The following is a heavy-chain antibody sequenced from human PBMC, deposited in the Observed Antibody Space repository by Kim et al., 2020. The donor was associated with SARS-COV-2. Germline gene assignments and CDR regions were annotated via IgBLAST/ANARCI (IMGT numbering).Heavy chain of an antibody. CDR1: GFTFNRYA. Sequence: GGSLRLSCAASGFTFNRYAMHWVCQAPGEGLSWVALISYDGNIKYYADSVKGRFTVSRDDSKNTLYLQMSGLRAEDTAVYYCARCLRGVISDDFDIWGQGTMVTVSS. CDR2: ISYDGNIK. D-gene: IGHD3-10*01. CDR3: ARCLRGVISDDFDI. J-gene: IGHJ3*02. V-gene: IGHV3-30-3*01.